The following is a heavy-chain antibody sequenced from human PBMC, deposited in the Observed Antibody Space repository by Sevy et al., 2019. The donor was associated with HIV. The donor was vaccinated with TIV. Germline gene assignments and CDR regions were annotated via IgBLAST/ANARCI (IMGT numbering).Heavy chain of an antibody. V-gene: IGHV1-2*02. J-gene: IGHJ4*02. CDR1: GYSFTGFY. CDR3: VRGYFGSGSYRLLY. Sequence: ASVKVSCKASGYSFTGFYIHWMRQAPGQGLEWMGWINPNNGDAKYAQKYQGRVTMTRDTSATTTYMVLTSLRSDDTAMYYCVRGYFGSGSYRLLYWGQGAPVTVSS. CDR2: INPNNGDA. D-gene: IGHD3-10*01.